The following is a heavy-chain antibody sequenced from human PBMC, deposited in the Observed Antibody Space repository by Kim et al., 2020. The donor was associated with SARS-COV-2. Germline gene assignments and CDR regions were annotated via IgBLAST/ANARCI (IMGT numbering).Heavy chain of an antibody. V-gene: IGHV1-69*06. CDR3: ARGVGYCSGGSCYREHYSYYYGMDV. Sequence: SVKVSCKASGGTFSSYAISWVRQAPGQGLEWMGGIIPIFGTANYAQKFQGRVTITADKSTSTAYMELSSLRSEDTAVYYCARGVGYCSGGSCYREHYSYYYGMDVWGQGTTVTVSS. J-gene: IGHJ6*02. D-gene: IGHD2-15*01. CDR2: IIPIFGTA. CDR1: GGTFSSYA.